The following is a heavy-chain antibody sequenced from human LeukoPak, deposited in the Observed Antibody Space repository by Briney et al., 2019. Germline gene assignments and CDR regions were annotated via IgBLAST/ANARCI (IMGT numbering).Heavy chain of an antibody. J-gene: IGHJ3*02. CDR2: IYPGDSDT. V-gene: IGHV5-51*01. CDR1: GYSFTSYW. CDR3: ARHHVSMKMGLDAFDI. D-gene: IGHD3-22*01. Sequence: GESLKISCKGSGYSFTSYWIGWVRQMPGKGLEWMGIIYPGDSDTRYSPSFQGQVTISADKSISTAYLQWGSLKASDSGMYYCARHHVSMKMGLDAFDIWGQGTMVTVSS.